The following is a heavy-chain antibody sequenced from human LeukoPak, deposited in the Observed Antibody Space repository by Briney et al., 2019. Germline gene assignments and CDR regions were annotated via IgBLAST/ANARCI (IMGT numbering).Heavy chain of an antibody. V-gene: IGHV1-46*01. D-gene: IGHD1-26*01. Sequence: ASVKVSCKASGYTFTSYYMHWVRQAPGQGLEWMGIINPSGGSTSYAQKFQGRVTMTRDTSTSTVYMELGSLRSEDTAVYYCARVVTRDPELIDAFDIWGQGTMVTVSS. CDR3: ARVVTRDPELIDAFDI. CDR2: INPSGGST. J-gene: IGHJ3*02. CDR1: GYTFTSYY.